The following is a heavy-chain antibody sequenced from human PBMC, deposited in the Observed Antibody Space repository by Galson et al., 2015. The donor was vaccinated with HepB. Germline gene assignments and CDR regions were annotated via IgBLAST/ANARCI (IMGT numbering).Heavy chain of an antibody. J-gene: IGHJ4*02. V-gene: IGHV3-30*04. Sequence: SLRLSCAASGFTFSSYAMHWVRQAPGKGLEWVAVISYDGSNKYYADSVKGRFTISRDNSKNTLYLQMNSLRAEDTAVYYCARDPLGEEAGLDYWGQGTLVTVSS. D-gene: IGHD4-17*01. CDR3: ARDPLGEEAGLDY. CDR2: ISYDGSNK. CDR1: GFTFSSYA.